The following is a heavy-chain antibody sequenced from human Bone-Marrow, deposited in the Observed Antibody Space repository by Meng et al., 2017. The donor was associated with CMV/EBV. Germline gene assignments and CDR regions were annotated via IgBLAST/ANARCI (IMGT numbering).Heavy chain of an antibody. Sequence: GESLKISCAASGFTFSSYAMSWVRQAPGKGLEWVSAISGSGGSTYYADSVKGRFTISRDNSKNTLYLQMNSLRAEDTAVYYCARGTNDFWSGYWGPWGQGTLVTVSS. V-gene: IGHV3-23*01. J-gene: IGHJ5*02. CDR2: ISGSGGST. D-gene: IGHD3-3*01. CDR3: ARGTNDFWSGYWGP. CDR1: GFTFSSYA.